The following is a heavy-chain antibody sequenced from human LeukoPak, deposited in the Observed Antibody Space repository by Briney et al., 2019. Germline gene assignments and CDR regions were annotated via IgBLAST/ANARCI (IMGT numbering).Heavy chain of an antibody. J-gene: IGHJ4*02. CDR3: AKDRYSSGSTYFDY. V-gene: IGHV3-23*01. D-gene: IGHD6-19*01. Sequence: GGSLRLSCAASGFTFSNYAMSWVRQAPGKGPEWVSGISGSGESKHYADSVKGRFTISRDNSKNTLYLQMNSLRAEDTAVYYCAKDRYSSGSTYFDYWGQGTLVTVSS. CDR2: ISGSGESK. CDR1: GFTFSNYA.